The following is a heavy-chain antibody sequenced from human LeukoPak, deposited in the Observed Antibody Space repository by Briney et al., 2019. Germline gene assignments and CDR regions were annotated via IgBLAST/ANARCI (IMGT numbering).Heavy chain of an antibody. CDR3: AGGSGWLVHS. J-gene: IGHJ4*02. Sequence: GGSLRLSCAASGLTFSNFAMSWVRQVPGKGLEWVSSISSSSSYIYYADSVRGRFTISRDNAKNSLYLQMNSLRGDDTALYYCAGGSGWLVHSWGQGTLVTVSS. V-gene: IGHV3-21*01. CDR1: GLTFSNFA. D-gene: IGHD6-19*01. CDR2: ISSSSSYI.